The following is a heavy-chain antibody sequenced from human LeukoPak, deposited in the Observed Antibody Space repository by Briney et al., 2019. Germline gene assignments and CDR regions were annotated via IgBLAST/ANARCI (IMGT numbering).Heavy chain of an antibody. Sequence: PGGSLRLSCAASGFSFSTYALHWVRQAPGKGLEWVAVISYDGRLKYYADSVKGRFTISRDNSKNTLYLQMNSLRAEDTAVYYCARGRFWALPIDYWGQGTLVTVSS. V-gene: IGHV3-30*04. CDR3: ARGRFWALPIDY. CDR2: ISYDGRLK. D-gene: IGHD3-3*01. J-gene: IGHJ4*02. CDR1: GFSFSTYA.